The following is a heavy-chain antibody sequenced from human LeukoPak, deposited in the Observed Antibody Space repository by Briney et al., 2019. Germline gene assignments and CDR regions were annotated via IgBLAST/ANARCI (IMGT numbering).Heavy chain of an antibody. J-gene: IGHJ6*02. Sequence: SETLSLTCAVYGGSFSGYYWSWLRQPPGKGLEWIGEINHSGSTNYNPSLKSRVTISVDTSKNQFSLKLSSVTAADTAVYYCARGLRAGYYYYGMDVWGQGTTVTVSS. D-gene: IGHD3-9*01. CDR1: GGSFSGYY. CDR3: ARGLRAGYYYYGMDV. V-gene: IGHV4-34*01. CDR2: INHSGST.